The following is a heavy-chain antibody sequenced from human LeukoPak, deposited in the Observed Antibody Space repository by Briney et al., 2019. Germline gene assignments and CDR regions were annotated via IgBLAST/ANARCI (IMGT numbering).Heavy chain of an antibody. CDR2: ISTYNGNT. D-gene: IGHD3-10*01. Sequence: ASVKVSCKASGYMFTTYGISWVRQAPGQGPEWRGWISTYNGNTNYAQKLQGRVTMTTDTSTSTVYMELRSLRSDDTAVYYCARDPGLGRGFDPWGQGTLVTVSS. J-gene: IGHJ5*02. CDR1: GYMFTTYG. CDR3: ARDPGLGRGFDP. V-gene: IGHV1-18*01.